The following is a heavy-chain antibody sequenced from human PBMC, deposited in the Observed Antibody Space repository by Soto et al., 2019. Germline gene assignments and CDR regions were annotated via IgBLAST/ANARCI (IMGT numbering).Heavy chain of an antibody. CDR2: IKSKTDGGTT. J-gene: IGHJ4*02. D-gene: IGHD2-15*01. Sequence: GGSLRLSCAASGFTFSNAWMSWVRQAPGKGLEWVGRIKSKTDGGTTDYAAPVKGRFTISRGDSKNTLYLQMNSLKTEEPALYYCTTEYIVVVVAEGESLFGFNTWGQGTLVTVSS. V-gene: IGHV3-15*01. CDR3: TTEYIVVVVAEGESLFGFNT. CDR1: GFTFSNAW.